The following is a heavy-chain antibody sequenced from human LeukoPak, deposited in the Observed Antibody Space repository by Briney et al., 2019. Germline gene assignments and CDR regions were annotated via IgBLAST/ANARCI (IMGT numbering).Heavy chain of an antibody. CDR1: GYTFTSYY. V-gene: IGHV1-46*01. Sequence: SVKVSCKASGYTFTSYYMHWVRHAPGQGLEWKGIINPSGGSTSYAHKFQGRVTMTRDMSTSTVYMELSSLRSEDTAVYYCARDGVVRYSSGWTAKSYYYYMDVWGKGTTVTVSS. CDR3: ARDGVVRYSSGWTAKSYYYYMDV. D-gene: IGHD6-19*01. CDR2: INPSGGST. J-gene: IGHJ6*03.